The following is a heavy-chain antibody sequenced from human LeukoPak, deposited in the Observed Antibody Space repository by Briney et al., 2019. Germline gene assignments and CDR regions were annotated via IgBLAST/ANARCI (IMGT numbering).Heavy chain of an antibody. CDR3: ARGGGSGPSYFDY. CDR1: GFTFSSDS. Sequence: PGASLRLSCAASGFTFSSDSMNWVRQAPGKGLEWVSSISSSSSYIYYADSVKGRFTISRDNAKSSLYLQMNSLRAEDTAVYYCARGGGSGPSYFDYWGQGTLVSVSS. V-gene: IGHV3-21*01. J-gene: IGHJ4*02. CDR2: ISSSSSYI. D-gene: IGHD3-16*01.